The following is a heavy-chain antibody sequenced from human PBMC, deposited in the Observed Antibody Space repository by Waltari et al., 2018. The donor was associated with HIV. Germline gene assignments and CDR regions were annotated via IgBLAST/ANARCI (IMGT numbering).Heavy chain of an antibody. V-gene: IGHV2-5*01. D-gene: IGHD6-19*01. Sequence: QITLKESGPTLVKPTQTLTLTCTFSGFSLGTSGVGVGWIRQPPGKALEWLAVIYWNDDKRYRPALKSRLTSIKDTSKNQVFLTVTKMDHVDTATYYCAHLKSDSSGWDFDYWGQGTLVTVSS. CDR1: GFSLGTSGVG. CDR2: IYWNDDK. J-gene: IGHJ4*02. CDR3: AHLKSDSSGWDFDY.